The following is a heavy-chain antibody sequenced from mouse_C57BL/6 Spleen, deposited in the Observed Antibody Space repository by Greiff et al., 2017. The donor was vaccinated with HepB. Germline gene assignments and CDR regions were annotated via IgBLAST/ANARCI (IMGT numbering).Heavy chain of an antibody. J-gene: IGHJ3*01. CDR1: GYSITSGYY. CDR2: ISYDGSN. Sequence: EVKLQESGPGLVKPSQSLSLTCSVTGYSITSGYYWNWIRQFPGNKLEWMGYISYDGSNNYNPSLKNRISITRDTSKNQFFLKLNSVTTEDTATYYCAREGYDPWFAYWGQGTLVTVSA. D-gene: IGHD2-3*01. CDR3: AREGYDPWFAY. V-gene: IGHV3-6*01.